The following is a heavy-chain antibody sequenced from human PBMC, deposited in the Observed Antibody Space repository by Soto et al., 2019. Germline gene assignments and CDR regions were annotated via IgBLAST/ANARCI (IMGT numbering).Heavy chain of an antibody. J-gene: IGHJ4*02. CDR2: IYTSGST. V-gene: IGHV4-4*07. Sequence: QVQLQESGPGLVKPSETLSLTCTVSGGSISSYYWSWIRQPAGKGLEWIGRIYTSGSTNYNPSLNSRVTMSVDTSKNQFSLKLSSVTAADTAVYYCARDMAPHWNYEPNFDSWGQGTLVTVSS. CDR1: GGSISSYY. D-gene: IGHD1-7*01. CDR3: ARDMAPHWNYEPNFDS.